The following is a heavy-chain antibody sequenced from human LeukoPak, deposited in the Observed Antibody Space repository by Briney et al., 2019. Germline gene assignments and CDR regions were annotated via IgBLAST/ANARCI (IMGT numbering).Heavy chain of an antibody. V-gene: IGHV3-30-3*01. CDR2: ISYDGSNK. J-gene: IGHJ4*02. Sequence: GGSLRLSCAASGFTFSSYAMHWVRQAPGKGLEGVAVISYDGSNKYYADSVKGRFTISRDNSKNTLYLQMNSLRAEDTAVYYCARGSLWLQLDYWGQGTLVTVSS. CDR3: ARGSLWLQLDY. D-gene: IGHD5-24*01. CDR1: GFTFSSYA.